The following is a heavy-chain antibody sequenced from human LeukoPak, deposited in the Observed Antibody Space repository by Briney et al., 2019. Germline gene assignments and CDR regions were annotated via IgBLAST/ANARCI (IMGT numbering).Heavy chain of an antibody. J-gene: IGHJ3*02. CDR3: AIPTIFGVDDGFDI. Sequence: GSSVTVSYKASACTFYNYAISWVRQAPGQGLEWMGGLIPIFGTPHYALKFQGRVTITTDESTSTAYMELISLRSEDTAVYYCAIPTIFGVDDGFDIWGQGTKVTVSS. CDR1: ACTFYNYA. CDR2: LIPIFGTP. V-gene: IGHV1-69*05. D-gene: IGHD3-3*01.